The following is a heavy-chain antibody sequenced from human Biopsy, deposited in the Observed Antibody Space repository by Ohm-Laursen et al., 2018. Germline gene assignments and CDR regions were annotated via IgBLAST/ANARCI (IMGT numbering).Heavy chain of an antibody. CDR1: GYTFINYD. CDR3: ARGRLSGTRRALDI. CDR2: MNPKSGDT. J-gene: IGHJ3*02. D-gene: IGHD1-7*01. V-gene: IGHV1-8*01. Sequence: ASVKVSCKTSGYTFINYDIHWVRQASGQGLEWMGWMNPKSGDTGYAHKFQGRVTMSRNTSISTANLEMSSLRSEDTAVYYCARGRLSGTRRALDIWGQETMVTVSS.